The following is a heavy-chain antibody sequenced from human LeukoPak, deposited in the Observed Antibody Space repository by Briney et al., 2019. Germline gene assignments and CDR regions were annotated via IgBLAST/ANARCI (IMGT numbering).Heavy chain of an antibody. V-gene: IGHV5-51*01. CDR2: IYPRDSDA. CDR1: GFSFTNYW. Sequence: GESLKISCKTFGFSFTNYWIDWVRQMPGKGLEWMGTIYPRDSDARYSPTFQGQVTISADKSISTAYLQWSSLKASDTAMYYCARLAYYDILTGYSRWGINFDYWGQGTLVTVSS. J-gene: IGHJ4*02. CDR3: ARLAYYDILTGYSRWGINFDY. D-gene: IGHD3-9*01.